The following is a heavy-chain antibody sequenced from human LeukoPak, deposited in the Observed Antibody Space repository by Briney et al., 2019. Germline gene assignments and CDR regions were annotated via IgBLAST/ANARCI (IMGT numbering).Heavy chain of an antibody. CDR1: GGSISSGGYY. Sequence: SETLFLTCTVSGGSISSGGYYWRWLRQPPGKGLEWIGYISTSGSTDYSPSLKSRVTISVDRSKNQCSLNLSSVTAADTAVYYCAGHDEGSGWYRSYIDLWGRGTLVSVSP. CDR3: AGHDEGSGWYRSYIDL. D-gene: IGHD6-19*01. V-gene: IGHV4-61*05. J-gene: IGHJ2*01. CDR2: ISTSGST.